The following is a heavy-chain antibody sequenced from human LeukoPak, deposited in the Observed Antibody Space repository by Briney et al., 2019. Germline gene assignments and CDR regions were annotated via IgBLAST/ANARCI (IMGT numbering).Heavy chain of an antibody. CDR1: GFVYENYG. D-gene: IGHD2-15*01. V-gene: IGHV3-20*04. CDR3: ARVEILRGAGRDPPYYMDV. CDR2: INWNGGII. J-gene: IGHJ6*03. Sequence: SGGSLTLSCAASGFVYENYGMTWVRQAPGKGLEWVCGINWNGGIIMYADSVKGRFTISRDNAKNSLYLQMNNLRAEDTALYFCARVEILRGAGRDPPYYMDVWGKAITVIVSS.